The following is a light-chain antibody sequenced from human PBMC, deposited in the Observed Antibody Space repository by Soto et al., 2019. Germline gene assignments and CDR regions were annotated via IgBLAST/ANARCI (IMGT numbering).Light chain of an antibody. CDR2: DAS. Sequence: DIQMTQSPSTLSASVGDRVTITCRASQSISSWLAWYQQKPGKAPKLLIYDASSLESGVPSRFSGSGSGTEFTLTISSLQPDDFAVYYCQQYSSSPRVTFGQGTRLEIK. J-gene: IGKJ5*01. CDR1: QSISSW. V-gene: IGKV1-5*01. CDR3: QQYSSSPRVT.